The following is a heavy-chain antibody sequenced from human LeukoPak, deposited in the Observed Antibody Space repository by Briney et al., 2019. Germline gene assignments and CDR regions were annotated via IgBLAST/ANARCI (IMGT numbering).Heavy chain of an antibody. CDR2: INHSGST. D-gene: IGHD5-18*01. Sequence: SETLSLTCAVYGGSFSGYYWSWIRQPPGKGLEWIGEINHSGSTNYNPSLKSRVTISVDASKNQFSLKLSSVTAADTAVYYCARVGYSYGDPGYHYYYMNVWGKGTTVTISS. CDR1: GGSFSGYY. J-gene: IGHJ6*03. V-gene: IGHV4-34*01. CDR3: ARVGYSYGDPGYHYYYMNV.